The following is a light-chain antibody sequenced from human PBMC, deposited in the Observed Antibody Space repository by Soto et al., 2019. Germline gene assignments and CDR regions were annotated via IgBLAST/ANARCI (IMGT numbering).Light chain of an antibody. Sequence: ERVLTESPGTLYVSPGERATLSCRASQSVSNNLAWYQQKPGQAPRLLIYGASNRATGIPDRFSGSGSGTDFTLTISRLEPEDFAVYYCQQYGSSGTFGQGTRPEI. V-gene: IGKV3-20*01. CDR2: GAS. J-gene: IGKJ5*01. CDR1: QSVSNN. CDR3: QQYGSSGT.